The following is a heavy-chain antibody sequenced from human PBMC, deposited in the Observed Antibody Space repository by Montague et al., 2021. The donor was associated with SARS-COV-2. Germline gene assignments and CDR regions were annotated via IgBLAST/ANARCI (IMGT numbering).Heavy chain of an antibody. Sequence: SETLSLTCTVSGASISSRSYYWGWIRQPPGKGLEWIGFKYYSGSTYYTPTLKSRVTISVDKSKNQFSLKLSSVTAADTAVYYCATLHSSITIFGVVQRYYFDDWGQGTLVTVSS. CDR2: KYYSGST. CDR3: ATLHSSITIFGVVQRYYFDD. D-gene: IGHD3-3*01. J-gene: IGHJ4*01. V-gene: IGHV4-39*01. CDR1: GASISSRSYY.